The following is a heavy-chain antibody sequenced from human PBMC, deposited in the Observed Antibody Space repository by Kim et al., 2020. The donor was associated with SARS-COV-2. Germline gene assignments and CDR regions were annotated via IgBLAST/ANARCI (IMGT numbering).Heavy chain of an antibody. Sequence: SETLSLTCTVSGDSISSYYWSWIRQPPGKGLEWIGYIYYSGSTNYNPSLKSRVTISVDTSKNQFSLKLSSVTAADTAVYYCARAPGVTIFGVVSSFDIWGQGTMVTVSS. CDR2: IYYSGST. CDR1: GDSISSYY. V-gene: IGHV4-59*01. D-gene: IGHD3-3*01. J-gene: IGHJ3*02. CDR3: ARAPGVTIFGVVSSFDI.